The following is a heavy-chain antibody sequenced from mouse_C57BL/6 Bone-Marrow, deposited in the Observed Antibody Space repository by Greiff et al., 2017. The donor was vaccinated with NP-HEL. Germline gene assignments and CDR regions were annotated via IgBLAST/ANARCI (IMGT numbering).Heavy chain of an antibody. V-gene: IGHV1-82*01. D-gene: IGHD2-4*01. CDR1: GYAFSSSW. CDR2: IYPGDGDT. Sequence: QVQLQQSGPELVKPGASVKISCKASGYAFSSSWMNWVKQRPGKGLEWIGRIYPGDGDTNYNGKFKGKATLTADKSSSTAYMQLSSLTSEDSAVYFCAPIYYDYDDWYFDVWGTGTTVTVSS. J-gene: IGHJ1*03. CDR3: APIYYDYDDWYFDV.